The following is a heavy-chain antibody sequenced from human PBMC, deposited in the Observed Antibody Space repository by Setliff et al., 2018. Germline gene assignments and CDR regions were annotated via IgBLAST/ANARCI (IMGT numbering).Heavy chain of an antibody. D-gene: IGHD2-2*01. CDR3: ARAHSSTLSVHDY. V-gene: IGHV1-8*02. CDR2: MNPNSGNT. CDR1: GYTFTSYD. J-gene: IGHJ4*02. Sequence: ASVKVSCKASGYTFTSYDIIWVRQATGQGLEWMGWMNPNSGNTGYAQKFQGRVTMTRNTSISTAYMELSSLRSEDTAVYYCARAHSSTLSVHDYWGQGTLVTVSS.